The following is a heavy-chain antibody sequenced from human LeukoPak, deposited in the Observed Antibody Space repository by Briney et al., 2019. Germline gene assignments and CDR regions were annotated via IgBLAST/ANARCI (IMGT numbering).Heavy chain of an antibody. CDR1: GYSFTSYW. CDR3: ARRMSSEWFFDY. D-gene: IGHD3-3*01. Sequence: GESPKISCQGSGYSFTSYWIAWVRQMPGKGLEWMGIIYPGDSNTKYSPSFQGQVTISADKSISTAYLQWSSLKASDTAMYYCARRMSSEWFFDYWGQGTLVTVSS. V-gene: IGHV5-51*01. CDR2: IYPGDSNT. J-gene: IGHJ4*02.